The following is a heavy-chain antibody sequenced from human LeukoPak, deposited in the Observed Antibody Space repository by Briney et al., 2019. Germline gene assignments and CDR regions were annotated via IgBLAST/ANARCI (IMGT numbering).Heavy chain of an antibody. D-gene: IGHD3-22*01. J-gene: IGHJ4*02. V-gene: IGHV4-34*01. CDR1: GGSFSGYY. Sequence: PSETLSITCAVYGGSFSGYYWSWIRQPPGKGLEWIGEINHSGSTNYNPSLKSRVTISVDTSKNQFSLKLSSVTAADTAVYYCARGRGGYYYDSSGTRTAIDYWGQGTLVTVSS. CDR3: ARGRGGYYYDSSGTRTAIDY. CDR2: INHSGST.